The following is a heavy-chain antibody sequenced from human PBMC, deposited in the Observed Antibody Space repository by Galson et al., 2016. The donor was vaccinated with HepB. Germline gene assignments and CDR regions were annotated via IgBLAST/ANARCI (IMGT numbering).Heavy chain of an antibody. CDR3: AKDPSSTALINLEQ. CDR1: GFTFSSYA. V-gene: IGHV3-30*18. Sequence: SLRLSCAVSGFTFSSYAMHWVRRAPGMGLEWVSFISNDGNSVHYGDSVKGRFTVSRDNSNNTLFLQTSSLRPEDSAVYFCAKDPSSTALINLEQWGQGTLVTVSS. J-gene: IGHJ4*02. CDR2: ISNDGNSV. D-gene: IGHD3-16*01.